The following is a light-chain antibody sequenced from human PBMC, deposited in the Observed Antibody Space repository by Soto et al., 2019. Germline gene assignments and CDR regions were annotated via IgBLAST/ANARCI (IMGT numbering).Light chain of an antibody. CDR1: QSVSSN. V-gene: IGKV3-11*01. CDR2: DAS. Sequence: EIVLTQSPATLSLSPLERATLSCRASQSVSSNLAWYQQKPGQAPRLLIYDASNRATGIPARFSGSGSGTDFTLTISSLEPEDFAVYYCQRGDTFGQGTRLEMK. J-gene: IGKJ5*01. CDR3: QRGDT.